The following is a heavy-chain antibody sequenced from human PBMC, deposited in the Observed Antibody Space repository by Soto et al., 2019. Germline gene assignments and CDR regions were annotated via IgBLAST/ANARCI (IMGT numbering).Heavy chain of an antibody. Sequence: EVQLLESGGGLVQPGGSLRLSCAASGFTFSTYAMSWVRQAPGKGLEWVSGISGGGVSSYYVDSVKGRFTISRDNSKNKLYLQMTSLSAEDTAVYYCEHNCGVDCHSVVVYWGQGTLVIVSS. CDR1: GFTFSTYA. J-gene: IGHJ4*02. CDR3: EHNCGVDCHSVVVY. V-gene: IGHV3-23*01. D-gene: IGHD2-21*02. CDR2: ISGGGVSS.